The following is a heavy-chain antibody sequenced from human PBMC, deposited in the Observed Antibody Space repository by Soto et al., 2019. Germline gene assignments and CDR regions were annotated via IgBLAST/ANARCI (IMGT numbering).Heavy chain of an antibody. Sequence: LSLTCAVSGGSISSGGYSWSWIRQPPGKGLEWIGYIYHSGRIYYNPSLKSRVTISVDRSKNQFSLKLSSVTAADTAVYYCARVPSPWGQGTLVTVSS. J-gene: IGHJ5*02. CDR1: GGSISSGGYS. CDR2: IYHSGRI. V-gene: IGHV4-30-2*01. CDR3: ARVPSP.